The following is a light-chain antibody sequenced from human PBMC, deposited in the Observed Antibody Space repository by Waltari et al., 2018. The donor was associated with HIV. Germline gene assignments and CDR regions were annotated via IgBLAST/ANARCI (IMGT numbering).Light chain of an antibody. CDR2: GAS. V-gene: IGKV3-15*01. CDR1: QSVSSK. CDR3: QQYDNWPPT. Sequence: EIAMTQSPVTLSVSPGERATLSCRASQSVSSKLAWYQQKPGQAPRLLIFGASTRATGIPARFSGSGSGTQFTLTINILQSEDFAFYYCQQYDNWPPTFGQGTRVEIK. J-gene: IGKJ1*01.